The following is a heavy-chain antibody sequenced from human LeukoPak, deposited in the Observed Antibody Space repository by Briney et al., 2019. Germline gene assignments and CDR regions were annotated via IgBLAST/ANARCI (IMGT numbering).Heavy chain of an antibody. CDR2: IKSKTDGGTT. CDR3: TTDKDFRFDY. V-gene: IGHV3-15*01. Sequence: GGSLRLSCAASGLTLSYAWMNWVRQAPGEGLEWVGRIKSKTDGGTTDYAAPVKGRFTISRDDSKNTLYLQIDSLKTEDTAMYYCTTDKDFRFDYWGQGTLVTVSS. CDR1: GLTLSYAW. J-gene: IGHJ4*02.